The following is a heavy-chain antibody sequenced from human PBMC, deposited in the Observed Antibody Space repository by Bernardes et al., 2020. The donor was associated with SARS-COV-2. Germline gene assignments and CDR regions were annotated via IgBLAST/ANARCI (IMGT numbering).Heavy chain of an antibody. J-gene: IGHJ4*02. CDR1: GFTFSSYW. CDR3: ARANNDFWSGGDIWDY. D-gene: IGHD3-3*01. Sequence: GGSLRLSCAASGFTFSSYWMSWVRQAPGKGLEWVANIKQDGSEKYYVDSVKGRFTISRDNAKNSLYLQMNSLRAEETAVYYCARANNDFWSGGDIWDYWGQGTLVTVSS. V-gene: IGHV3-7*03. CDR2: IKQDGSEK.